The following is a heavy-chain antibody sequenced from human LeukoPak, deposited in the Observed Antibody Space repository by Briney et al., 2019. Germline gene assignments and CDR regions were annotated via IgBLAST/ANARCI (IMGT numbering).Heavy chain of an antibody. J-gene: IGHJ4*02. Sequence: GGSLRLSCAASGFTFNNFGMHWVRQAPGKGLEWVSVISYSGSVQFYAGPVKGRFTISRDGSKNTVYLQMNSLRVEDTAVYFCARSPRDSRDWTGSLDYWGQGALVTVSS. D-gene: IGHD3-22*01. CDR1: GFTFNNFG. CDR3: ARSPRDSRDWTGSLDY. CDR2: ISYSGSVQ. V-gene: IGHV3-30*03.